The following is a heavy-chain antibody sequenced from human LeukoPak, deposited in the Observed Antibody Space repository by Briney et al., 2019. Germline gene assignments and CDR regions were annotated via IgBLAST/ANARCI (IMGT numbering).Heavy chain of an antibody. D-gene: IGHD2-15*01. CDR2: IYYSGST. Sequence: PSETLSLTCTVSGGSITNHYWTWIRQTPGKGLEWIGYIYYSGSTNHNPSLKSRVTISVDTSKNQFSLKLSSVTAADTAVYYCARVRYCSGGSCHRSPDYWGQGTLVTVSS. V-gene: IGHV4-59*11. CDR3: ARVRYCSGGSCHRSPDY. CDR1: GGSITNHY. J-gene: IGHJ4*02.